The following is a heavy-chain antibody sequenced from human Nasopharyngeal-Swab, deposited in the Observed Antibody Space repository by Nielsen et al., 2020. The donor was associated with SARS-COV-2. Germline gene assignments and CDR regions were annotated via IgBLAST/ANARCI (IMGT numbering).Heavy chain of an antibody. Sequence: VRQMPGKGLEWMGIIYPGDSDTIYSPSFQGQVAISADMSISTAYLQWSSLKSSDTAMYYCARHRSPGGLIGELSLDYRGQGALVTVSS. V-gene: IGHV5-51*01. CDR3: ARHRSPGGLIGELSLDY. CDR2: IYPGDSDT. D-gene: IGHD3-16*02. J-gene: IGHJ4*02.